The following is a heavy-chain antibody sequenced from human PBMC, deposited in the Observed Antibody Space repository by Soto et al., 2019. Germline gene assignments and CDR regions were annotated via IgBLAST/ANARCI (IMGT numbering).Heavy chain of an antibody. V-gene: IGHV1-2*02. J-gene: IGHJ3*02. D-gene: IGHD5-18*01. Sequence: ASVKVSCKASGYTFTGYYMHWVRQAPGQGLEWMGWINPNSGGTNYAQKFQGRVTMTRDTSISTAYMELSRLRSDDTAVYYCAHSTAMAPSHGDFDIWGQGTMVT. CDR2: INPNSGGT. CDR3: AHSTAMAPSHGDFDI. CDR1: GYTFTGYY.